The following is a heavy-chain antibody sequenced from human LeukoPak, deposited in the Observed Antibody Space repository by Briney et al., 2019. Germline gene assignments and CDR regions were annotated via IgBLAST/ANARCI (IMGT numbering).Heavy chain of an antibody. CDR1: GFTVSNYY. J-gene: IGHJ6*02. V-gene: IGHV3-23*01. CDR3: AKDPSRPAYYYYGMDV. CDR2: ISVSGGST. Sequence: PGGSLRLSCAASGFTVSNYYMSWVRQAPGKGLEWVSAISVSGGSTYYADSVKGRFTISRDNSKNTLYLQMNSLRAEDTAVYYCAKDPSRPAYYYYGMDVWGQGTTVTVSS.